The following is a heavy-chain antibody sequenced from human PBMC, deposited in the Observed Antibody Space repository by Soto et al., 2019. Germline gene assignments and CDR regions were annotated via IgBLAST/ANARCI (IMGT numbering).Heavy chain of an antibody. CDR2: ISSSSSYI. CDR3: ARHPRVYSGYVYYYYMDV. Sequence: LRLSCAASGFTFSSYSMNWVRQAPGKGLEWVSSISSSSSYIYYADSVKGRFTISRDNAKNSLYLQMNSLRAGDTAVYYCARHPRVYSGYVYYYYMDVWGKGTTVTVSS. V-gene: IGHV3-21*01. CDR1: GFTFSSYS. D-gene: IGHD5-12*01. J-gene: IGHJ6*03.